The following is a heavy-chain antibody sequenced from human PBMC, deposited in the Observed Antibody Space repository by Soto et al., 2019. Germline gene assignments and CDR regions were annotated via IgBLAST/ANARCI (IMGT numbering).Heavy chain of an antibody. J-gene: IGHJ5*02. Sequence: QVQLQESGPRLVKPSGTLSLTCAVSSGSIDNVYWWRWVRQSPGKGLEGIGGTSQDGVTNYNPSLEGRVTISIDKSKNQFYLDLISVTAADTAMYYCARNWDCTRPGCIVGWFAPWGPGTLVTASS. CDR3: ARNWDCTRPGCIVGWFAP. CDR2: TSQDGVT. CDR1: SGSIDNVYW. V-gene: IGHV4-4*02. D-gene: IGHD2-8*01.